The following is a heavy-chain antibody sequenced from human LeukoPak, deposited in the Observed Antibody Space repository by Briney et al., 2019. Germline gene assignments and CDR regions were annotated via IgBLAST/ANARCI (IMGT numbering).Heavy chain of an antibody. V-gene: IGHV4-34*01. D-gene: IGHD6-13*01. CDR2: INHSGST. J-gene: IGHJ4*02. CDR3: AGVGYSSSWSLSYYFDY. Sequence: SETLSLTCAVYGGSFSGYYWSWIRQPPGKGLEWIGEINHSGSTNYNPSLKSRVTISVDTSKNQFSLKLSSVTAADTAVYYCAGVGYSSSWSLSYYFDYWGQGTLVTVSS. CDR1: GGSFSGYY.